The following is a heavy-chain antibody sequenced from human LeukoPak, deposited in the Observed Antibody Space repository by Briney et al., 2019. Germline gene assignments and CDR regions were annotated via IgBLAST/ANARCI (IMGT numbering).Heavy chain of an antibody. V-gene: IGHV3-30*18. CDR3: AKGVAYYGSGSYSY. D-gene: IGHD3-10*01. CDR2: ISYDGNNK. J-gene: IGHJ4*02. Sequence: PGRSLRLSCAASGFTFSSYGMHWVRQAPGKGLEWVAVISYDGNNKYYADSVKGRFTISRDNSKNTLYLQMNSLRAEDTAVYYCAKGVAYYGSGSYSYWGQGTLVTVSS. CDR1: GFTFSSYG.